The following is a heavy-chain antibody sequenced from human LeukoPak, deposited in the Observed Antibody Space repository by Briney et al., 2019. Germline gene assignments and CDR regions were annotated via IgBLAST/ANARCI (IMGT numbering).Heavy chain of an antibody. CDR1: GYTFTSYY. Sequence: ASVKVSCKASGYTFTSYYMHWVRQAPGQGLEWMGIINPSGGSTSYAQKFQGRVTMTRDTSTSTVYMELSSLRSEDTAVYYCARRSAAGTDHLGYYFDYWGQGTLVTVSS. D-gene: IGHD6-13*01. J-gene: IGHJ4*02. V-gene: IGHV1-46*01. CDR3: ARRSAAGTDHLGYYFDY. CDR2: INPSGGST.